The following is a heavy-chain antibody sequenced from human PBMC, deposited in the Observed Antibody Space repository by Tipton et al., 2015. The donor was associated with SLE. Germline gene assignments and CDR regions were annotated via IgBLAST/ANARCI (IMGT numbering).Heavy chain of an antibody. CDR2: FYYSGDT. D-gene: IGHD3-16*01. CDR3: VRHDYDTYCFDY. Sequence: TLSLTCTVSGGSISSNNYYWGWIRQPPGKGLEWIGSFYYSGDTYYTPSLKSRVTISVDTSKNQFSLKLSSVTATDTAVYYCVRHDYDTYCFDYWGQGKLVTVSS. V-gene: IGHV4-39*01. J-gene: IGHJ4*02. CDR1: GGSISSNNYY.